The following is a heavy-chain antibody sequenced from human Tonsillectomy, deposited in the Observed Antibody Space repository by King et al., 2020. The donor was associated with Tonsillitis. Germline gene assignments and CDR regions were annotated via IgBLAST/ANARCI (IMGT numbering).Heavy chain of an antibody. CDR2: IDWDDD. CDR1: GFSLSTSALC. D-gene: IGHD3-3*01. CDR3: ARISNDFWSGYADY. J-gene: IGHJ4*02. Sequence: TLKESGPALVKPTQTLTLTCTFSGFSLSTSALCVSWIRQPPGKALEWLALIDWDDDSTSLKTSLTISKDTSKNQVVLTMTNMDPVDTATYYCARISNDFWSGYADYWGQGTLVTVSS. V-gene: IGHV2-70*01.